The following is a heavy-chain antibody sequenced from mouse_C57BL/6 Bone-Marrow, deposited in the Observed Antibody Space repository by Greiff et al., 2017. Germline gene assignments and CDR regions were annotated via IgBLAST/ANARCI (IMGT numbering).Heavy chain of an antibody. CDR2: IYPGNGDT. V-gene: IGHV1-82*01. J-gene: IGHJ2*01. Sequence: QVQLQQSGPELVKPGASVKISCKASGYAFSSSWMNWVKQRPGKGLEWIGRIYPGNGDTNYNGKFKGKATLTADNSSSTAYMQLSSLTSEDSAVYFCAKLYGNYGFDYWGQGTTLTVSS. CDR1: GYAFSSSW. CDR3: AKLYGNYGFDY. D-gene: IGHD2-1*01.